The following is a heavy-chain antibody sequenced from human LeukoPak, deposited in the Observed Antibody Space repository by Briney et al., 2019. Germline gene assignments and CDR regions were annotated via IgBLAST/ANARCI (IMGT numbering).Heavy chain of an antibody. J-gene: IGHJ4*02. CDR1: GYTVTDYY. V-gene: IGHV1-2*02. D-gene: IGHD2-2*01. Sequence: ASVKVSCKASGYTVTDYYIHWVRQAPGQGLEWMGWIIPNSGDTNYAQKFQGRVTMTRDTSISTAYMELTSLRYDDAAVYYCARSACSRTTCPDYWGQGTLVTISS. CDR2: IIPNSGDT. CDR3: ARSACSRTTCPDY.